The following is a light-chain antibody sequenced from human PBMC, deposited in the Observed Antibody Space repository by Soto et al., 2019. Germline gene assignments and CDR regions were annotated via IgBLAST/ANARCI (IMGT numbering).Light chain of an antibody. CDR3: SSYTIRSXRX. CDR1: SRDVGGYNY. J-gene: IGLJ1*01. CDR2: DVS. Sequence: QSALTQPASVSGSPGQAVTISCTGTSRDVGGYNYVSWYQQHPGKAPKLIIYDVSDRPSGISNRFSGSKSGTTASLTISGLQSXDYADYYCSSYTIRSXRXFXXGTKVTDL. V-gene: IGLV2-14*03.